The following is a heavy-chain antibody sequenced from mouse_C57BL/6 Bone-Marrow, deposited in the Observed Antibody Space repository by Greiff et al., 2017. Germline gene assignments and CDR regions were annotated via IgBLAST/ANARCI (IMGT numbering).Heavy chain of an antibody. CDR3: SRSGRNCFDY. V-gene: IGHV1-64*01. CDR2: IHPNSGST. CDR1: GYTFTSYW. J-gene: IGHJ2*01. D-gene: IGHD3-2*02. Sequence: VQLQQPGAELVKPGASVKLSCKASGYTFTSYWMHWVKQRPGQGLEWIGMIHPNSGSTNYNETFKSKATLTVDKSSSAAYMQLSSLTSEDSAVYYCSRSGRNCFDYWGQGTTLTVSA.